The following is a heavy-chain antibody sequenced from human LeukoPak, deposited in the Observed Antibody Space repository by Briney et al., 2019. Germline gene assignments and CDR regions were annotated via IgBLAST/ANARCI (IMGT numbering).Heavy chain of an antibody. CDR1: GFTFFSFC. V-gene: IGHV3-7*04. D-gene: IGHD1-14*01. CDR3: ARARIDY. Sequence: SGGALRLSCVGSGFTFFSFCVTWVRQAPGKGLEWVVNIKDDGSEKYSVDSVKGRFTISRDNAKNLLYLQMSSLRAEDTAVYYCARARIDYWGQGTLVTVSS. CDR2: IKDDGSEK. J-gene: IGHJ4*02.